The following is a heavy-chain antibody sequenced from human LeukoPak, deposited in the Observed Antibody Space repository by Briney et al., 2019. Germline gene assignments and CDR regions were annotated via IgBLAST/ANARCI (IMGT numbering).Heavy chain of an antibody. Sequence: SETLSLTCTVSGASMSSYYWSWIRQTTEKGLEWMGNIHTSGGSSYYPSLKSRLTMSIDTSKNQLSLKLTSVTAADTAVYFCARLGSYHDFWGQGALVTVSS. CDR1: GASMSSYY. D-gene: IGHD1-26*01. CDR3: ARLGSYHDF. CDR2: IHTSGGS. J-gene: IGHJ4*02. V-gene: IGHV4-4*09.